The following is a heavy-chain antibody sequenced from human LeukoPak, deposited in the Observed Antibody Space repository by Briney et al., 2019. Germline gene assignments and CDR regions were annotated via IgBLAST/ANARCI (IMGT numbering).Heavy chain of an antibody. CDR1: GYTFTIYY. CDR3: ARDPAGNHPYDSSGYQDY. Sequence: ASVKVSCKTSGYTFTIYYIHWVRQAPGQGLEWMGIISPTGGTTTYAQKFQGRVTMTRDMSTSTAYMELRSLRSDDTAVYYCARDPAGNHPYDSSGYQDYWGQGTLVTVSS. CDR2: ISPTGGTT. J-gene: IGHJ4*02. V-gene: IGHV1-46*01. D-gene: IGHD3-22*01.